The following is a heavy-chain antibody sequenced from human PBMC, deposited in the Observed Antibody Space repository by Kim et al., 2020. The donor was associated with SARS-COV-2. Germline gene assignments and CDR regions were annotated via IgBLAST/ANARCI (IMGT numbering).Heavy chain of an antibody. V-gene: IGHV5-51*01. CDR3: TRQDFDTSFSY. J-gene: IGHJ4*02. CDR2: DT. Sequence: DTRYSPAFQGRVSISTDKSSNTAYLQWSSLKASDTAIYFCTRQDFDTSFSYWGQGTLVTVSS. D-gene: IGHD3-22*01.